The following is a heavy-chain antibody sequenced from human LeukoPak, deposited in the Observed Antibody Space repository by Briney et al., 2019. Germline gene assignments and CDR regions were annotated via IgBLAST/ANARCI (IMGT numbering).Heavy chain of an antibody. J-gene: IGHJ4*02. CDR1: GFTFSYYG. CDR3: AKDLTYYDILTGYPSDAYFDY. D-gene: IGHD3-9*01. V-gene: IGHV3-30*02. Sequence: PGGSLRLSCAASGFTFSYYGFHWVRQAPGKGLEWVAFIRYDGNDKFYAESVKGRFTISRDTSRNTLYLQMNSLRAEDTAVYYCAKDLTYYDILTGYPSDAYFDYWGQGTLVTVSS. CDR2: IRYDGNDK.